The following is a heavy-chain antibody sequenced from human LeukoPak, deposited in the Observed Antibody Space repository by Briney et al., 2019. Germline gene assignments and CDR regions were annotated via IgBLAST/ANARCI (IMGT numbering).Heavy chain of an antibody. CDR1: GGTFSSYA. D-gene: IGHD5-12*01. CDR2: IIPILGIA. V-gene: IGHV1-69*04. CDR3: ARDRGYSGYAEYYFDY. Sequence: ASVKVSCKASGGTFSSYAISWVRQAPGQGLEWMGRIIPILGIANYAQKFQGRVTITADKSTSTAYMELSSLRSDDTAVYHCARDRGYSGYAEYYFDYWGQGTLVTVSS. J-gene: IGHJ4*02.